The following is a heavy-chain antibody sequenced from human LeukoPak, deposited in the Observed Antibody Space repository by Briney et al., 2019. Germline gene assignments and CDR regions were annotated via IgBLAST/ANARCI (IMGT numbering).Heavy chain of an antibody. CDR3: ARGVGIVATISKKHFDY. Sequence: ASVKVSCKTSGYTFTSYDINWVRQATGQGLEWMGWMNPNSGNTGYAQKFQGRVTMTRNTSISTAYMELSSLRSDDTAVYYCARGVGIVATISKKHFDYWGQGTLVTVSS. V-gene: IGHV1-8*01. CDR1: GYTFTSYD. D-gene: IGHD5-12*01. CDR2: MNPNSGNT. J-gene: IGHJ4*02.